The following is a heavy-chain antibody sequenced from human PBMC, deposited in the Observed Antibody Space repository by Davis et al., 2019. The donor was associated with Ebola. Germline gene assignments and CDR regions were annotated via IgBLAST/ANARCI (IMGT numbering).Heavy chain of an antibody. V-gene: IGHV7-4-1*02. J-gene: IGHJ4*02. Sequence: SVNVSCKASGYCFTSYGMNGVRQAPGQGLEWMGWINTNTGNPTYAQGFTGRFVFSLDTSVSTAYLQISSLKAEDTAVYYCARDLGTYSSSWYNDFDYWGQGTLVTVSS. CDR3: ARDLGTYSSSWYNDFDY. D-gene: IGHD6-13*01. CDR1: GYCFTSYG. CDR2: INTNTGNP.